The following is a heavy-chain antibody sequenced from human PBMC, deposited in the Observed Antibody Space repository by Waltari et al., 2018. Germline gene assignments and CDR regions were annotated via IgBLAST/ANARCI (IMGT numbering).Heavy chain of an antibody. CDR3: ASGGGSSAPGGYMDV. CDR1: GFTFSSYW. V-gene: IGHV3-7*01. CDR2: IKQDGSEK. D-gene: IGHD2-15*01. Sequence: EVQLVESGGGLVQPGGSLRLSCAASGFTFSSYWMSWVRQAPGKGLEWGANIKQDGSEKYYVDSVKGRFTISRDNAKNSLYLQMNSLRAEDTAVYYCASGGGSSAPGGYMDVWGKGTTVTVSS. J-gene: IGHJ6*03.